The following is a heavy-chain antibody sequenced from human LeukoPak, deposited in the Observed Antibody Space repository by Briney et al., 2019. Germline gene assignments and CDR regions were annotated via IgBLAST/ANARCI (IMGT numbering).Heavy chain of an antibody. V-gene: IGHV1-18*01. CDR3: ARSSGYYDSSGYYLIDY. CDR1: GYTFTSYG. J-gene: IGHJ4*02. CDR2: ISAYNGNT. D-gene: IGHD3-22*01. Sequence: ASVKVSCKASGYTFTSYGISWVRQAPGQGLEWMGWISAYNGNTNYAQKLQGRVTMTTDTSTSTAYMELRSLRSDDTAVYYCARSSGYYDSSGYYLIDYWGQGTLATVSS.